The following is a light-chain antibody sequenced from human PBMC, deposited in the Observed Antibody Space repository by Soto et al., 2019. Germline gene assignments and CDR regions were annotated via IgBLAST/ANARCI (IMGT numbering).Light chain of an antibody. CDR2: AAS. Sequence: DIQVTQSPSFLSASVGDRVTITCRASQGISSSLAWYQQKSGKAPNFLIYAASTLQTGVPSRFSGSGSGTEFTLTISSLQPEDFATYYCQQLNTYPFTFGPGTKVDIK. J-gene: IGKJ3*01. CDR3: QQLNTYPFT. CDR1: QGISSS. V-gene: IGKV1-9*01.